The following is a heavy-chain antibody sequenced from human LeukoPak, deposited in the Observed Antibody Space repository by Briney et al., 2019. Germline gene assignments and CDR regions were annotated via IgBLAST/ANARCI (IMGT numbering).Heavy chain of an antibody. V-gene: IGHV4-39*07. CDR1: GGSISSSSYY. D-gene: IGHD3-3*01. CDR3: ARDLKSDSFYFYYYYYIDV. Sequence: SETLSLTCTVSGGSISSSSYYWGWIRQPPGKGLEWIGSIYYSRSTYYNPSLKSRVTISVDTSKNQFSLKLSSVTAADTAVYYCARDLKSDSFYFYYYYYIDVWGKGTTVTISS. CDR2: IYYSRST. J-gene: IGHJ6*03.